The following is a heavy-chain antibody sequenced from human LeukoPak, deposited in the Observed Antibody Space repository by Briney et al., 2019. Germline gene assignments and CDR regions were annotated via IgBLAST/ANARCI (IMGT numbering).Heavy chain of an antibody. V-gene: IGHV4-34*01. Sequence: PPKPLSPTSVAYGGPFRGYYWSWIPQPQGKGLGWIGEINHSGSTNYNPSLKSRVTISVDTSKNQFSLKLSSVTAADTAVYYCARAWQQLVYGMNVWGQGTTVTVSS. J-gene: IGHJ6*02. CDR1: GGPFRGYY. D-gene: IGHD6-13*01. CDR3: ARAWQQLVYGMNV. CDR2: INHSGST.